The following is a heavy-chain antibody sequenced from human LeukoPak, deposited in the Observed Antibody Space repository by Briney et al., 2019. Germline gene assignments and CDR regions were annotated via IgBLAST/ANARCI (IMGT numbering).Heavy chain of an antibody. V-gene: IGHV3-20*04. CDR3: ASRHSDGYFDY. J-gene: IGHJ4*02. CDR2: LNWNGDTT. CDR1: GFTFDEYA. Sequence: TGGSLRLSCAASGFTFDEYAMSWVRQLPGKGLEWVSGLNWNGDTTDYADSVRGRFTISRDNAKNSLYLQMNSLTAEDTAFYYCASRHSDGYFDYWSQGTLVTVSS. D-gene: IGHD3-22*01.